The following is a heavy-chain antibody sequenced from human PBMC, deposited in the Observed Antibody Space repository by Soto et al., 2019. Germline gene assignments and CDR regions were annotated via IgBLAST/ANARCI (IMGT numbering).Heavy chain of an antibody. CDR1: GFTFSSYE. V-gene: IGHV3-48*03. J-gene: IGHJ6*02. Sequence: EVQLVESGGGLVQPGGSLRLSCAASGFTFSSYEMNWVRQAPGKGLEWVSYISSSGSTIYYADSVKGRFTISRDNAKNSLYLQMNSLRAEDTAVYYCARYGALVADYYYGMDVWGQGTTVTVSS. D-gene: IGHD2-2*01. CDR2: ISSSGSTI. CDR3: ARYGALVADYYYGMDV.